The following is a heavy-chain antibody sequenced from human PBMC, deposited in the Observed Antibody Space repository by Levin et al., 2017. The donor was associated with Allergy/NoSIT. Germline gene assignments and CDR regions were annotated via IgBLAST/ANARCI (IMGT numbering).Heavy chain of an antibody. Sequence: GESLKISRKGSGYSFTSYWISWVRQMPGKGLEWMGRIDPSDSYTNYSPSFQGHVTISADKSISTAYLQWSSLKASDTAMYYCAGELKVTMVRGLPTDYWGQGTLVTVSS. CDR2: IDPSDSYT. J-gene: IGHJ4*02. D-gene: IGHD3-10*01. CDR1: GYSFTSYW. V-gene: IGHV5-10-1*01. CDR3: AGELKVTMVRGLPTDY.